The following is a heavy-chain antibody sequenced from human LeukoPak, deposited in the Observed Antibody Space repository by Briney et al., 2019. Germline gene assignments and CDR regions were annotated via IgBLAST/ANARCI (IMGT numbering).Heavy chain of an antibody. J-gene: IGHJ4*02. CDR1: GYTFTGYY. Sequence: ASVKVSCKASGYTFTGYYMHWVRQAPGQGLEWMGRINPNSGGTNYAQKFQGRVTVTRDTSISTAYMELSRLRSDDTAVYYCARGSYYDSSGYPRSNYFDYWGQGTLVTVSS. D-gene: IGHD3-22*01. CDR2: INPNSGGT. V-gene: IGHV1-2*06. CDR3: ARGSYYDSSGYPRSNYFDY.